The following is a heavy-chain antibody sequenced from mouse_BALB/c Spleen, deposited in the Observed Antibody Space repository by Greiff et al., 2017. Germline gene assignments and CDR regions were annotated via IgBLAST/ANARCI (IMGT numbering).Heavy chain of an antibody. CDR3: ARDDYGSPFDY. D-gene: IGHD1-1*01. Sequence: EVKLVESGPGLVKPSQSLSLTCTVTGYSITSDYAWNWIRQFPGNKLEWMGYISYSGSTSYNPSLKSRISITRDTSKNQFFLQLNSVTTEDTATYYCARDDYGSPFDYWGQGTTLTVSS. CDR1: GYSITSDYA. V-gene: IGHV3-2*02. J-gene: IGHJ2*01. CDR2: ISYSGST.